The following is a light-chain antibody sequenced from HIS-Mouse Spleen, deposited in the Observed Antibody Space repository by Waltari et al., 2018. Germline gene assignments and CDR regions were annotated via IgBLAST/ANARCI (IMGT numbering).Light chain of an antibody. Sequence: QSALTQPASVSGSPGQSITISCTGTSSDVGSYNLVSWYQQHPGKAPKLRIYEGSKRPSGVSNRFCGSKSGNTASLTISGLQAEDEADYYCCSYAGSSTFVCGGGTKLTVL. J-gene: IGLJ2*01. CDR3: CSYAGSSTFV. CDR1: SSDVGSYNL. V-gene: IGLV2-23*03. CDR2: EGS.